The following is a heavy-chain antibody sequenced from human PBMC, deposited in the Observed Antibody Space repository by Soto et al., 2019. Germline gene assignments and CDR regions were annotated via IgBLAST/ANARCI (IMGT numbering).Heavy chain of an antibody. J-gene: IGHJ6*02. V-gene: IGHV3-15*07. D-gene: IGHD2-2*01. CDR2: IKSKTDGGTT. CDR1: GFTFSNAW. CDR3: KGDIVLVPAAIADV. Sequence: EVQLVESGGGLVKPGGSLRLSCAASGFTFSNAWMNWVRQAPGKGLEWVGRIKSKTDGGTTDYAAPVKGRFTISRDDSKNTLYLQMNSLKTEDTAVYYCKGDIVLVPAAIADVWGQGTTVTVSS.